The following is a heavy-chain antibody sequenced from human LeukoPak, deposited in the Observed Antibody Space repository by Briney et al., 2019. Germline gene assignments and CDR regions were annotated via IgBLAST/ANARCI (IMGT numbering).Heavy chain of an antibody. V-gene: IGHV1-8*01. CDR1: GYTFTSYD. CDR2: MNPNSGNT. D-gene: IGHD2-15*01. J-gene: IGHJ4*02. Sequence: ASVKVSCKASGYTFTSYDINWVRQATGQGLEWMGWMNPNSGNTGYAQKFQGRVAMTRNSSISTAYMELSSLRSEDTAVYYCARRLGYCSDGSCYSLNYWGQGTPVTVSS. CDR3: ARRLGYCSDGSCYSLNY.